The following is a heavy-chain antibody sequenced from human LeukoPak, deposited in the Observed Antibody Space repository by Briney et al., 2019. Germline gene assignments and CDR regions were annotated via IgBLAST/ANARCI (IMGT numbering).Heavy chain of an antibody. V-gene: IGHV3-11*06. CDR1: GFTFSDYY. CDR2: IRSSRSYT. CDR3: ARWGVWYCSGGSCSAARPFDY. D-gene: IGHD2-15*01. J-gene: IGHJ4*02. Sequence: GGSLRLSCAASGFTFSDYYMSWIRQAPGKGLEWVSYIRSSRSYTNYADSVKGRFTISRDNAKNSLYLQMNSLRAEDTAVYYCARWGVWYCSGGSCSAARPFDYWGQGTLVTVSS.